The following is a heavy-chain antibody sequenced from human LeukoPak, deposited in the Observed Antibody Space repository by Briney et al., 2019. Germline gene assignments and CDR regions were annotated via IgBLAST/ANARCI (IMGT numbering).Heavy chain of an antibody. CDR1: GFTFSNYD. V-gene: IGHV3-21*06. CDR3: ARDGVGPSHIAVSGSDY. CDR2: ISTGSDYI. J-gene: IGHJ4*02. Sequence: PGGSLRLSCAASGFTFSNYDMNWVRQAPGKGLEWVSSISTGSDYIYYADSVKGRFTISRDNAKNSLYLHMNSLTAEDTAVYYCARDGVGPSHIAVSGSDYWGQGTLVTVSS. D-gene: IGHD6-13*01.